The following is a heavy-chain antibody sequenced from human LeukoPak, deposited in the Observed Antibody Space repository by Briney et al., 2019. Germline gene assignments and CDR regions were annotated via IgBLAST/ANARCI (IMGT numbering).Heavy chain of an antibody. CDR3: ARLAQLWGQPNWFDP. Sequence: PSETLSLTCAVYGGSFSGYYWSWIRQPPGKGLEWIGEINHSGSTNYNPSLKSRVTISVDKSKNQFSLKLSSVTAADTAVYYCARLAQLWGQPNWFDPWGQGTLVTVSS. J-gene: IGHJ5*02. D-gene: IGHD5-18*01. CDR1: GGSFSGYY. V-gene: IGHV4-34*01. CDR2: INHSGST.